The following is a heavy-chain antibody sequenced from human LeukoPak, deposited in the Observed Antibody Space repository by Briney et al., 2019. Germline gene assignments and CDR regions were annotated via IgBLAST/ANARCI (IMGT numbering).Heavy chain of an antibody. Sequence: SETLSLTCTVSGGSISSSSYYWGWIRQPPGKGLEWIGSIYYSGSTYYNPSLKSRVTISVDTSKNQFSLKLSSVTAADTAVYYCARDSTVTHYTQYYYYYMDVWGKGTTVTISS. CDR3: ARDSTVTHYTQYYYYYMDV. CDR2: IYYSGST. J-gene: IGHJ6*03. V-gene: IGHV4-39*07. D-gene: IGHD4-17*01. CDR1: GGSISSSSYY.